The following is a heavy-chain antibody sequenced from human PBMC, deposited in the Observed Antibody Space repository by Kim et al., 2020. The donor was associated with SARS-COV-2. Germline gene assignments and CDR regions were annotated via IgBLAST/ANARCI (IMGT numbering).Heavy chain of an antibody. CDR2: ISYDGSNK. J-gene: IGHJ6*01. Sequence: GGSLRLSCAASGFTFRSCAIHWVRQAPGKGLEWVAVISYDGSNKNYADSVKGRFAISRDNSKNTLYLQMNSLRTDDTALYYCATDPGQRLRAVYYYC. V-gene: IGHV3-30*09. D-gene: IGHD6-25*01. CDR1: GFTFRSCA. CDR3: ATDPGQRLRAVYYYC.